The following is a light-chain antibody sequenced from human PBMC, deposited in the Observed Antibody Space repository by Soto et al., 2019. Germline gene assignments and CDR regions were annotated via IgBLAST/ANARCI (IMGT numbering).Light chain of an antibody. CDR1: QSVSSSY. J-gene: IGKJ3*01. Sequence: EIVLTQSPGTLSLSPGERATLSCRASQSVSSSYLAWYQQKPGQAPRLLIYGASSRATCIPDRFSGSGSWTDFTLTIISLEPEDFAVYYCQHYGSSPLTFGPGTKVDIK. CDR3: QHYGSSPLT. V-gene: IGKV3-20*01. CDR2: GAS.